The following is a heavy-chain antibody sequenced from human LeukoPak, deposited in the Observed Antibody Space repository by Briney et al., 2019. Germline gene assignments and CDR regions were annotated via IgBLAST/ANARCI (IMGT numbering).Heavy chain of an antibody. D-gene: IGHD3-10*01. CDR2: ISAYNGNT. Sequence: ASVKVSCKASGYTFTSYGISWVRQAPGQGLEWMGWISAYNGNTNYAQKLQGRVTMTTDTSTSTAYMELRSLRSDDTAVYYCARARGVVWLGGGAFDIWGQGTMVTVSS. V-gene: IGHV1-18*01. J-gene: IGHJ3*02. CDR1: GYTFTSYG. CDR3: ARARGVVWLGGGAFDI.